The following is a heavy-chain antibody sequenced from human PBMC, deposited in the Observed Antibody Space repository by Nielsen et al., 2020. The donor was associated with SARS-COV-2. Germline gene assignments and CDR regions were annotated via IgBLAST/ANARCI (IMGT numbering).Heavy chain of an antibody. J-gene: IGHJ3*02. Sequence: GESLKISCAASGFTFSDYWMSWVRQAPGKGLEWVANIHQDGGETRYADSVKGRFTISRDNAKNSLYLQMNSLRAEDTAVYYCARDFKGYCSSSSCLDAFDIWGQGTMVTVSS. D-gene: IGHD2-2*01. V-gene: IGHV3-7*01. CDR3: ARDFKGYCSSSSCLDAFDI. CDR1: GFTFSDYW. CDR2: IHQDGGET.